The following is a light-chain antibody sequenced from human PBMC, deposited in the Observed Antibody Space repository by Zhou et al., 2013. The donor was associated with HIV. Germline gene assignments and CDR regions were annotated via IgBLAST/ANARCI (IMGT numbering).Light chain of an antibody. V-gene: IGKV1-17*01. Sequence: DIQMTQSPSFLSASVGDRVTITCRASQSISSYLNWYQQKPGKAPKLLIYAASSLQSGVPSRFSGSGSGTEFTLTISSLQPEDFATYYCLQHNDYPFTFGGGTKVEIK. CDR3: LQHNDYPFT. CDR2: AAS. CDR1: QSISSY. J-gene: IGKJ4*01.